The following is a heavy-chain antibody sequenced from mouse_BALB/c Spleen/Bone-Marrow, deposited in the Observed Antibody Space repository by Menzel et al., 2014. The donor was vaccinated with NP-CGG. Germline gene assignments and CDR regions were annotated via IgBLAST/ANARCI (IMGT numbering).Heavy chain of an antibody. CDR2: INPSTGYT. Sequence: VQLQQSGAELAKPGTSMKMSCKASDYTFTNYWMHWVKQRPGQGLEWIGYINPSTGYTEYNQKFKDKATLTADKSSSTAYMLLSRLTSEDSAVYYCASYRFAYWGQGTLVTVSA. CDR1: DYTFTNYW. D-gene: IGHD2-10*01. J-gene: IGHJ3*01. CDR3: ASYRFAY. V-gene: IGHV1-7*01.